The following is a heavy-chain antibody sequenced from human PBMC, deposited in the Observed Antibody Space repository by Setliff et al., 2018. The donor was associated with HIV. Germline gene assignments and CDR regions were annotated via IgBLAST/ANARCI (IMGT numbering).Heavy chain of an antibody. J-gene: IGHJ4*02. CDR3: VREGAGTGGFDY. D-gene: IGHD1-1*01. V-gene: IGHV1-46*01. CDR1: GYTFTTYY. Sequence: ASVKVSCKASGYTFTTYYIHWVRQAPGQGLEWMGILNPSEGTTSFAQKFQGRVTMTRDTSTSTVYMDLSSLRADGTAVYYCVREGAGTGGFDYWGQGTLVTVSS. CDR2: LNPSEGTT.